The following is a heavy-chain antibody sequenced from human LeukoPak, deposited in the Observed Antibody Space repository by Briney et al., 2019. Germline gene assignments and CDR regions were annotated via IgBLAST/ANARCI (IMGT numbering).Heavy chain of an antibody. CDR2: ISSIGSTI. D-gene: IGHD3-9*01. Sequence: GGSLRHSCAASGFTFSSYEMNWVRQAPGKGLEWVSYISSIGSTIYYADSVKGRFTISRDNAKNSLYLQMNSLRAEDTAVYYCSTLAITNNLVYYDILTGYYPFDYWGQGTLVTVSS. J-gene: IGHJ4*02. V-gene: IGHV3-48*03. CDR3: STLAITNNLVYYDILTGYYPFDY. CDR1: GFTFSSYE.